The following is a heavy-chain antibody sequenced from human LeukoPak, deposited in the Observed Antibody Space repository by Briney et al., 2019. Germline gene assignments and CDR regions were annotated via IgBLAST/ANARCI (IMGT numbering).Heavy chain of an antibody. J-gene: IGHJ4*02. CDR3: ARNAAVAAFDY. CDR2: IDWDDDK. CDR1: GFSLSTSGMR. D-gene: IGHD6-19*01. V-gene: IGHV2-70*04. Sequence: SGPTLVNPTQTLTLTCTFSGFSLSTSGMRVSWIRQPPGKALEWPACIDWDDDKFYSTSLKTRLTISKDTSKNQVVLTMTNMDPVDTATYYCARNAAVAAFDYWGQGTLVTVSS.